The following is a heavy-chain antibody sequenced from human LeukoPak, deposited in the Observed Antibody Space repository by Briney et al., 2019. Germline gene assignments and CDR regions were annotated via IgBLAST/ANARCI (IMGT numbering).Heavy chain of an antibody. V-gene: IGHV3-48*03. D-gene: IGHD3-10*01. CDR1: GFTFSSYE. J-gene: IGHJ5*02. CDR2: ISSSGSTI. Sequence: GGSLRLSCAASGFTFSSYEMNWVRQAPGKGLEWVSYISSSGSTIYYADSVKGRFTISRDNAKNSPFLQVNSLRAEDTAVYYCARGVNYHGSGSYLRDWSDPWGQGTLVTVSS. CDR3: ARGVNYHGSGSYLRDWSDP.